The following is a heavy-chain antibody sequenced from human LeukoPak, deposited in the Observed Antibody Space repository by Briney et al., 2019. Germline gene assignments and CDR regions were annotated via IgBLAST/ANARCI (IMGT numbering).Heavy chain of an antibody. Sequence: PGGSLRLSCAASGFTFSSYSMNWVRQAPGKGLEWVSSISSSSSYISYADSVKGRFTISRDNAKNSLYLQMNSLRAEDTAVYYCARESSSSWRDFDYWGQGTLVTVSS. D-gene: IGHD6-13*01. CDR2: ISSSSSYI. CDR1: GFTFSSYS. CDR3: ARESSSSWRDFDY. V-gene: IGHV3-21*01. J-gene: IGHJ4*02.